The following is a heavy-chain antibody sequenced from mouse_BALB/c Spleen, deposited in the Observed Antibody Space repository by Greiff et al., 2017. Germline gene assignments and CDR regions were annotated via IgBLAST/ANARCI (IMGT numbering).Heavy chain of an antibody. CDR1: GFTFSSYA. Sequence: DVHLVESGGGLVKPGGSLKLSCAASGFTFSSYAMSWVRQTPEKRLEWVASISSGGSTYYPDSVKGRFTISRDNARNILYLQMSSLRSEDTAMYYCARDGLITSAMDYWGQGTSVTVSS. D-gene: IGHD2-4*01. J-gene: IGHJ4*01. CDR3: ARDGLITSAMDY. V-gene: IGHV5-6-5*01. CDR2: ISSGGST.